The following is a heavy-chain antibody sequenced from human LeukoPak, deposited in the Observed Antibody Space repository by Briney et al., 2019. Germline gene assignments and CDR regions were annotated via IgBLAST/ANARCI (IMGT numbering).Heavy chain of an antibody. D-gene: IGHD6-13*01. CDR1: GGSISSYY. J-gene: IGHJ1*01. CDR3: ASITAAGSKYFQH. V-gene: IGHV4-59*01. Sequence: ASETLCLTCTVSGGSISSYYWSWIRQPPGKGLEWIGYIYYSGSTNYNPSLKSRVTISVDTSKNQFSLKLSSVTAADTAVYYCASITAAGSKYFQHWGQGTLVTVSS. CDR2: IYYSGST.